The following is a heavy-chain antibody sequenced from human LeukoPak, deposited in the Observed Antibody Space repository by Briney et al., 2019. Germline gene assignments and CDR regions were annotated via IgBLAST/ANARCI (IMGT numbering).Heavy chain of an antibody. D-gene: IGHD3-9*01. Sequence: SGTLSLTCAVSGGSISSSNWWSWVRQPPGKGLEWIGEIYHRGSTNYNPSLKSRVTISVDTSKNQFSLKLTSVTAADTAVYYCARGFDAHNAFDIWGQGTMVTVSS. V-gene: IGHV4-4*02. CDR1: GGSISSSNW. CDR3: ARGFDAHNAFDI. CDR2: IYHRGST. J-gene: IGHJ3*02.